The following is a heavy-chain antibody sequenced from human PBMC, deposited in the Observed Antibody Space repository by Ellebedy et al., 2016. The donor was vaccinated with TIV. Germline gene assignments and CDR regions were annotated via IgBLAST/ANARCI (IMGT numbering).Heavy chain of an antibody. CDR2: FDPEDGET. CDR3: ATDIAGAVAAYYYHGMDV. D-gene: IGHD6-19*01. CDR1: GYTLTELS. Sequence: AASAKVSCKVSGYTLTELSMHWARQAPGKGLEWMGGFDPEDGETIYAQKFQGRVTMTEDTSTDTAYMELSSLRSEDTAVYYCATDIAGAVAAYYYHGMDVWGQGTTVTVSS. V-gene: IGHV1-24*01. J-gene: IGHJ6*02.